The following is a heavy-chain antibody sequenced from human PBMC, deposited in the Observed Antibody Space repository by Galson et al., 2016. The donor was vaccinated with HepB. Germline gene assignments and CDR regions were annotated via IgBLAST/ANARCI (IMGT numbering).Heavy chain of an antibody. D-gene: IGHD3-10*01. J-gene: IGHJ4*02. CDR1: GFTFSSYS. CDR2: ISSSSSTI. Sequence: SLRLSCADSGFTFSSYSMNWVRQAPGKGLEWVSYISSSSSTIYYADSVKSRFTISRDNAKNSLYLKMNSLRDEDAAVYYCAREIPSRGKSDYWGQGTLVTVSS. V-gene: IGHV3-48*02. CDR3: AREIPSRGKSDY.